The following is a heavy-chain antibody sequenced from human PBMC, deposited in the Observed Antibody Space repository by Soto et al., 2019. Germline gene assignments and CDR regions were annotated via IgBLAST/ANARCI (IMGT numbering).Heavy chain of an antibody. J-gene: IGHJ4*02. Sequence: ASVKVSCKASGYTFTDYYMNWVRQAPGQGLEWMGWISAYNGNTNYAQKLQGRVTMTTDTSTSTAYMELRSLRSDDTAVYYCAREAPGDYDSSGYYYDVELDYWGRGTLVTVSS. CDR3: AREAPGDYDSSGYYYDVELDY. CDR2: ISAYNGNT. V-gene: IGHV1-18*04. CDR1: GYTFTDYY. D-gene: IGHD3-22*01.